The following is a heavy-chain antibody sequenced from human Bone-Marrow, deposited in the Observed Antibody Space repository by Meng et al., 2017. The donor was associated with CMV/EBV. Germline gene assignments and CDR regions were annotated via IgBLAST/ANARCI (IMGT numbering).Heavy chain of an antibody. CDR3: ARVQAMTTVTTSDY. CDR1: GFTFSSSW. D-gene: IGHD4-11*01. CDR2: ISSSSSYI. J-gene: IGHJ4*02. V-gene: IGHV3-21*01. Sequence: GESLKISCAASGFTFSSSWMNWVRQAPGKGLEWVSSISSSSSYIYYADSVKGRFTISRDNAKNSLYLQMNSLRAEDTAVYYCARVQAMTTVTTSDYWGQGTLVTVSS.